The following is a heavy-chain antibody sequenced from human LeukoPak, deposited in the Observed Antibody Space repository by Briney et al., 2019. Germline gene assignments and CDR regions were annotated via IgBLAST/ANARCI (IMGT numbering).Heavy chain of an antibody. D-gene: IGHD3-10*01. V-gene: IGHV4-30-4*01. CDR1: GGSISSGDYY. Sequence: PSETLSLTCTVSGGSISSGDYYWSWIRQPPGKGLEWIGYIYYSGSTYYNPSLKSRVTISVDTSKNQFSLKLSSVTAADTAVYYCARDLGGNHGMDVWGQGTTVTVSS. CDR3: ARDLGGNHGMDV. CDR2: IYYSGST. J-gene: IGHJ6*02.